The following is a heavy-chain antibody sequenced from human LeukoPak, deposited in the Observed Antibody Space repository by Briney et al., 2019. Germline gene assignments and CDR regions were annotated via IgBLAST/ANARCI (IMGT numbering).Heavy chain of an antibody. J-gene: IGHJ3*02. D-gene: IGHD7-27*01. CDR1: GFTFSSYW. Sequence: GGSLRLSCAASGFTFSSYWMSWVRQAPGKGLEWVANIKHDGSERYYVDSVKGRFTISRDNAKNSLYLQMNSLRAGDTALYYCARESGYAFDIWGQGTMVTVSS. CDR2: IKHDGSER. V-gene: IGHV3-7*01. CDR3: ARESGYAFDI.